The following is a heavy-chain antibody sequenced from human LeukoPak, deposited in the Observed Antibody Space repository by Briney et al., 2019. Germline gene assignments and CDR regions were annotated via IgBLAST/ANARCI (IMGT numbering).Heavy chain of an antibody. CDR1: GYVFTRHG. CDR3: ALESREKGPFDY. Sequence: ASVKVSCKASGYVFTRHGLSWVRQVPGQGLEWMGWINPNSGGTNYAQKFQGWVTMTRDTSISTAYMELSRLRSDDTAVYYCALESREKGPFDYWGQGTLVTVSS. V-gene: IGHV1-2*04. D-gene: IGHD1-1*01. J-gene: IGHJ4*02. CDR2: INPNSGGT.